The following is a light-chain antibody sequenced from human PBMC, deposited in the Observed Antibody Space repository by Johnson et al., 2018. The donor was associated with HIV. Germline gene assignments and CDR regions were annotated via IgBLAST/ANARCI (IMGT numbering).Light chain of an antibody. Sequence: QSVLTQPPSVSAAPGQKVTISCSGSSSNIGNNYVSWYQQLPGTAPKLLIYDNNKRPSGIPDRFSGSKSGTSATLGITGLQTGDEADYYCGTWDSSLSASYFFGTVTKFTVL. CDR3: GTWDSSLSASYF. CDR1: SSNIGNNY. V-gene: IGLV1-51*01. CDR2: DNN. J-gene: IGLJ1*01.